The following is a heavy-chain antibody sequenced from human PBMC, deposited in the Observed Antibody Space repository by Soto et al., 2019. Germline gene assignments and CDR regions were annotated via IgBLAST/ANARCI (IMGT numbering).Heavy chain of an antibody. CDR3: ARGRVGRYFDWFISRAFDI. Sequence: PSETLSLTCTVSGGSISSGGYYWSWIRQHPGKGLEWIGYIYYSGSTYYNPSLKSRVTISVDTSKNQFSLKLSSVTAADTAVYYCARGRVGRYFDWFISRAFDIWGQGTMVTVSS. CDR2: IYYSGST. J-gene: IGHJ3*02. CDR1: GGSISSGGYY. D-gene: IGHD3-9*01. V-gene: IGHV4-31*03.